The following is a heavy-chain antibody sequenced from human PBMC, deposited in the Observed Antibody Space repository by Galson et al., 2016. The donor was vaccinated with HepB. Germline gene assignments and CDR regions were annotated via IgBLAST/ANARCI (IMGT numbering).Heavy chain of an antibody. D-gene: IGHD5/OR15-5a*01. Sequence: LSLTCSVSGGSMNSYFCSWIRQPPGKGLEWIGYIYYSGSTMYNPSPESRVTISVDSSKNQFSLTLTSVTAADTAVYYCARPFYDGRFDLWGQGALVTVSS. CDR1: GGSMNSYF. J-gene: IGHJ4*02. V-gene: IGHV4-59*01. CDR3: ARPFYDGRFDL. CDR2: IYYSGST.